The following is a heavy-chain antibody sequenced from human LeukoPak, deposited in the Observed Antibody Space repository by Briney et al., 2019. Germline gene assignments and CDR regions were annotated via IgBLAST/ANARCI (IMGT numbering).Heavy chain of an antibody. CDR2: ISGSGGST. D-gene: IGHD2-2*01. J-gene: IGHJ4*02. CDR3: AKDHPSNIVVVPAAIW. V-gene: IGHV3-23*01. CDR1: GFTFSSYA. Sequence: GGSLRLSCAASGFTFSSYAMSWVRQAPGKGLEWVSAISGSGGSTYYADSVKGRFTISRDNSKNTLYLQMNSLRAEDTAVYYCAKDHPSNIVVVPAAIWWGQGTLVTVSS.